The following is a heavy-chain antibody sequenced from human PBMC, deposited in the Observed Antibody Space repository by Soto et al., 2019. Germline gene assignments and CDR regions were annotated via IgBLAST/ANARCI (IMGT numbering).Heavy chain of an antibody. J-gene: IGHJ6*02. CDR3: AREAPAPYYYGMDV. Sequence: QVQLVQSRGEVKKPGASVKVSCKTSGYSFTTYGISWVRQAPGQGLEWMGWISGYNGNTNYAQKLQGRVTMTTDTTTSTAYMALRSLTSDDTAVYYCAREAPAPYYYGMDVWGQGSTVTVSS. CDR2: ISGYNGNT. D-gene: IGHD6-6*01. CDR1: GYSFTTYG. V-gene: IGHV1-18*01.